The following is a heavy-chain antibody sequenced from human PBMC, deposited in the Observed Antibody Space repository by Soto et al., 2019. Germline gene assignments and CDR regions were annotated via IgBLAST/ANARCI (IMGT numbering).Heavy chain of an antibody. CDR3: AKPLGKGVGSREYFQH. V-gene: IGHV1-8*01. Sequence: QVQLVQSGAEVKKPGASVKVSCKASGYTFTSYDINWVRQATGQGLEWMGWMNPNSGNTGYAQKFQGRVTMTRNTSISTAYMELSSLRSEDTAVYYCAKPLGKGVGSREYFQHWGQGTLVTVSS. D-gene: IGHD1-26*01. CDR1: GYTFTSYD. J-gene: IGHJ1*01. CDR2: MNPNSGNT.